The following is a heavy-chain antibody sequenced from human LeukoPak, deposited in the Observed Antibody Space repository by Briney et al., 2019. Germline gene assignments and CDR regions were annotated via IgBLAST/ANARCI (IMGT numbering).Heavy chain of an antibody. Sequence: GASVKVSCKASGYTFTSYGISWVRQAPGQGLEWMGWISPYNGTTNYAQKLQGRVTMTTDTSTSTAYMELRSLRSDDTAVYYCARPVLSFIAVAARTGYYYYYLDVWGKGTTVTVSS. CDR2: ISPYNGTT. D-gene: IGHD6-19*01. J-gene: IGHJ6*03. CDR1: GYTFTSYG. V-gene: IGHV1-18*01. CDR3: ARPVLSFIAVAARTGYYYYYLDV.